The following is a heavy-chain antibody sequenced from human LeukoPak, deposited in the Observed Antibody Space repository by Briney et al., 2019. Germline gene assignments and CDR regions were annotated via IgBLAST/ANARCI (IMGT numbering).Heavy chain of an antibody. Sequence: SQTLSLTCTLSGDSLSSNSAAWNWIRQSPSRGLEWLVRTYYRTKWYNDYAVSVKSRITINPDTSKNQFSLQLNSVTPENTAVYFCARDRPGYYYYGMDVWGKGTTVTVSS. CDR2: TYYRTKWYN. V-gene: IGHV6-1*01. J-gene: IGHJ6*04. CDR3: ARDRPGYYYYGMDV. CDR1: GDSLSSNSAA.